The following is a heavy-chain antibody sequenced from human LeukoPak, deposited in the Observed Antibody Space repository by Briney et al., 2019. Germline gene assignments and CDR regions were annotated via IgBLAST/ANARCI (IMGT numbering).Heavy chain of an antibody. D-gene: IGHD3-22*01. CDR1: GGSISSYY. Sequence: SETLSLTCTVSGGSISSYYWSWIRQPPGKGLEWIGYIYYSGSTNYNPSLKSRVTISVDTSKNQFSLKLSSVTAADTAVYYCARSLSDITMINWFDPWGQGTLVTVSS. CDR2: IYYSGST. CDR3: ARSLSDITMINWFDP. V-gene: IGHV4-59*08. J-gene: IGHJ5*02.